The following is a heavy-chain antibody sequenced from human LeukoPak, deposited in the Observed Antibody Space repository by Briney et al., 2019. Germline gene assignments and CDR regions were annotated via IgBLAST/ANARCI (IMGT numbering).Heavy chain of an antibody. CDR1: EFSVGSNY. CDR3: ARDRGGIGGAFDY. Sequence: GGSLRLSCAASEFSVGSNYMTWVRQAPGKGLEWVSLIYSGGSTYYADSVKGRFTISRDNAKNSLYLQMNSLRAEDTAVYYCARDRGGIGGAFDYWGQGTLVTVSS. CDR2: IYSGGST. D-gene: IGHD1-26*01. V-gene: IGHV3-66*01. J-gene: IGHJ4*02.